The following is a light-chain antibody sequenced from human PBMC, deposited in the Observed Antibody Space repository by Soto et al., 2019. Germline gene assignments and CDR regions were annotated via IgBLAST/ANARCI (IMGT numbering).Light chain of an antibody. J-gene: IGLJ3*02. CDR1: SSNIGSNT. V-gene: IGLV1-44*01. CDR3: AAWDDSLNGQL. Sequence: SVLTQPPSASGTPGQRVTISCSGSSSNIGSNTVNWYQQLPGTAPKLLIYSNNQRPSGVPDRFSGSKSGTSASLAISGLQSEDEADYYCAAWDDSLNGQLFGGGTKLTVL. CDR2: SNN.